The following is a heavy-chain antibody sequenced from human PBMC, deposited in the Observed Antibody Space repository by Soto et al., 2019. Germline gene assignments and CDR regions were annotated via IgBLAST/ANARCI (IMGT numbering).Heavy chain of an antibody. J-gene: IGHJ6*02. CDR3: AASIFYYGMDV. V-gene: IGHV5-51*01. Sequence: GESLKISCKGSGYTFTNYWIGWVRQMPGKGLEWMGIIYPGDSDTKYNPSFQGQVTISADKSIATTYLRWTSLKASDTAIYYCAASIFYYGMDVWGQGTTVTVSS. CDR1: GYTFTNYW. CDR2: IYPGDSDT.